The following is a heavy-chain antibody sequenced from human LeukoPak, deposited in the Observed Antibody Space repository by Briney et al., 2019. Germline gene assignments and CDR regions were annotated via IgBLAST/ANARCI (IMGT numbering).Heavy chain of an antibody. CDR1: GFTFSSYA. CDR3: AKGGYDILTGYHYGMDV. D-gene: IGHD3-9*01. V-gene: IGHV3-23*01. J-gene: IGHJ6*04. CDR2: FSGSGGST. Sequence: GGSMRLSCAASGFTFSSYAMSWVRQAPGKGLELVSAFSGSGGSTYCADSVKGRFTISRDNSKNTLYLQMNSLRAEDTAVYYCAKGGYDILTGYHYGMDVWGKGTTVTVPS.